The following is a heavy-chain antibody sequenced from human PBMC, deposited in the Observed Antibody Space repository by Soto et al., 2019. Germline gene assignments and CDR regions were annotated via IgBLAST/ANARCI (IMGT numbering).Heavy chain of an antibody. CDR1: DTTHW. V-gene: IGHV5-51*01. CDR2: IYPGDSDT. Sequence: PGESLKISCKASDTTHWIGWVRQKPGKGLEWMGIIYPGDSDTKYSPSFQGQVTISVDKSISTAYLHWSSLKASDTATYYCARLVNYYFSMEVSRVGTTVTV. J-gene: IGHJ6*01. CDR3: ARLVNYYFSMEV.